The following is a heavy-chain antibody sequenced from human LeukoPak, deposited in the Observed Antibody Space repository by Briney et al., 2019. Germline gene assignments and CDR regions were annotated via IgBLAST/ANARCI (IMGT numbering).Heavy chain of an antibody. D-gene: IGHD6-6*01. CDR1: GFTVSINY. CDR3: ARDKGTSYLSSFDY. V-gene: IGHV3-53*05. CDR2: IYSGGST. J-gene: IGHJ4*02. Sequence: GGSLRLSCAASGFTVSINYMSWVRQAPGMGLEWVSIIYSGGSTYYADSVRGRFTISRDNSKNTLYLQMNSLRAAGTAVYYCARDKGTSYLSSFDYWGQGTLVTVSS.